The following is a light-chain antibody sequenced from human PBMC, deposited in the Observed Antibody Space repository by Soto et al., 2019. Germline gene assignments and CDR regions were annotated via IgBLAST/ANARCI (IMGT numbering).Light chain of an antibody. V-gene: IGKV3-20*01. CDR3: QQYGSSPLA. J-gene: IGKJ3*01. CDR2: GAS. CDR1: QSVSSSH. Sequence: EIVLTQSPGTLSLSPGERATLSCRASQSVSSSHLAWYQQKPGQAPRLLIYGASSRVTGIPDRFSGSGSGTDFTLTISRLEPEDFAVYYCQQYGSSPLAFGPGTKVDIK.